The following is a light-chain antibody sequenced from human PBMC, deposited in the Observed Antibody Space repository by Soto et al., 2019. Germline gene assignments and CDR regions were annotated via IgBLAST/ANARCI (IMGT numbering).Light chain of an antibody. CDR2: TAS. J-gene: IGKJ4*01. Sequence: DIQMTQSPSSVSASVGGRVTITCRASQDISNYLAWYQQKPGKAPNLLIYTASSLQSGVPSKFSGSGSGTDFTLTISSLQPEDFATYYCQQTNSVPLTFGGGTKVEIK. V-gene: IGKV1-12*01. CDR1: QDISNY. CDR3: QQTNSVPLT.